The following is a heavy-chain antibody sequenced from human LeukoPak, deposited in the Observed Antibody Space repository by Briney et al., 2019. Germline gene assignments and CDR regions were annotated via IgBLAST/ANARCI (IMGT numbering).Heavy chain of an antibody. CDR3: ARERVSGYSYGPDAFDI. D-gene: IGHD5-18*01. Sequence: GGSLRLSCAASGFTFSSYSMNWVRQAPGKGLEWVSYISSSSSTIYYADSVKGRFTISRDNAKNSMYLQINSLRVEDTAVYYCARERVSGYSYGPDAFDIWGQGTMVTVSS. CDR1: GFTFSSYS. CDR2: ISSSSSTI. J-gene: IGHJ3*02. V-gene: IGHV3-48*04.